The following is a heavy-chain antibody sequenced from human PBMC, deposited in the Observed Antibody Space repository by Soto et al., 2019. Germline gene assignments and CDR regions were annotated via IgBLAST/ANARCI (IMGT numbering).Heavy chain of an antibody. CDR3: ARGEVGARKGSYYYYGMDV. V-gene: IGHV1-69*13. D-gene: IGHD1-26*01. Sequence: SVKVSCKASGGNFSSYAISWVRQAPGQGLEWMGGIIPIFGTANYAQKFQGRVTITADESTSTAYMQLSSLRSEDTAVYYCARGEVGARKGSYYYYGMDVWGQGTTVTV. CDR1: GGNFSSYA. CDR2: IIPIFGTA. J-gene: IGHJ6*02.